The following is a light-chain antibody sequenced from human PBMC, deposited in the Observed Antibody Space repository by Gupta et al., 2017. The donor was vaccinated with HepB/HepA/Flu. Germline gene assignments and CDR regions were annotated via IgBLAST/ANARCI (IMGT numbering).Light chain of an antibody. J-gene: IGLJ1*01. CDR2: EVN. CDR1: SSDVGGYNY. CDR3: SSYAGSINV. Sequence: QSALTQPPSASGSPGQSVTISCTGTSSDVGGYNYVSWYQQHPGKAPKLMIYEVNKRPSGVPDRFSGAKSGNTASLTVSGLQAEDEGDYYCSSYAGSINVFGNGTKFTVL. V-gene: IGLV2-8*01.